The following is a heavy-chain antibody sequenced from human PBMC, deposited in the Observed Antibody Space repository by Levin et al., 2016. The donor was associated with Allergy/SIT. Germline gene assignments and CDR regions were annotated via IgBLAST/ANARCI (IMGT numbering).Heavy chain of an antibody. J-gene: IGHJ4*02. CDR2: INPSGGST. CDR3: ARRNDLGLYGY. Sequence: WVRQAPGQGLEWMGIINPSGGSTSYAQKFQGRVTMTRDTSTSTVYMELSSLRSEDTAVYYCARRNDLGLYGYWGQGTLVTVSS. D-gene: IGHD1-1*01. V-gene: IGHV1-46*03.